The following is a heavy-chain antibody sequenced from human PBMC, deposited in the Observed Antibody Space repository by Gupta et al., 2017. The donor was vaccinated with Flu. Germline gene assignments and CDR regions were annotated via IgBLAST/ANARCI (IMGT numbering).Heavy chain of an antibody. V-gene: IGHV3-21*01. J-gene: IGHJ4*02. CDR2: ISRSSSYI. D-gene: IGHD2-15*01. CDR3: TRVWDCSGGSCYSDY. CDR1: GFPFSRYG. Sequence: EVQLVESGGGLVKPGGSMRLSCAASGFPFSRYGMNWVCPAPGKGLEWVSSISRSSSYIYYADAVRGRFTISRDNAENSLYLQMNSLRAEDTAVYYCTRVWDCSGGSCYSDYWGQGALVTVSS.